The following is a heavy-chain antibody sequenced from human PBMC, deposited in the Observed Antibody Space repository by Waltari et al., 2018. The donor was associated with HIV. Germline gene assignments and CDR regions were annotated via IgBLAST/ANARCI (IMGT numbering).Heavy chain of an antibody. CDR1: GLSLTTSG. Sequence: QVQVTVSGRGVVEPGGSLRLYCGEPGLSLTTSGMTCVRQSPGKGLEWVAFIRSDESNKFYSDYVQGRFTISRDTSRSTLYLQMNSLRSEDTAIYYCVKDNPVLAYWGQGTLVTVSS. CDR2: IRSDESNK. CDR3: VKDNPVLAY. V-gene: IGHV3-30*02. D-gene: IGHD2-2*01. J-gene: IGHJ4*02.